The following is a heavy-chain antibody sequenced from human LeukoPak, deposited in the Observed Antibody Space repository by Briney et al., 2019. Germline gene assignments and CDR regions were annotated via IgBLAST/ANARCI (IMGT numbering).Heavy chain of an antibody. J-gene: IGHJ4*02. V-gene: IGHV3-64*01. D-gene: IGHD2-15*01. Sequence: GGSLRLSCAASGFTFSSYAMHWVRQAPGKGLEYVSAISSNGGSTYYANSVKGRFTISRDNSKNTLYLQMNSLRAEDTAVYYCARGLLLPDLDYWGQGTLVTVSS. CDR1: GFTFSSYA. CDR3: ARGLLLPDLDY. CDR2: ISSNGGST.